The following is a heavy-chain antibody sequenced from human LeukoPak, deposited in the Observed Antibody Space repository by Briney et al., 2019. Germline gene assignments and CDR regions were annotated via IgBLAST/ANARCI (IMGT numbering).Heavy chain of an antibody. CDR2: ISSSSSYI. V-gene: IGHV3-21*01. CDR1: GFTFNTYT. J-gene: IGHJ3*02. CDR3: ARDVLPYSGNYSATLGAGAFDI. Sequence: GGSLRLSCAASGFTFNTYTMNWVRQAPGKGLEWVSSISSSSSYIYYADSVKGRFTISRDNAKNSLYLQMNSLRAEDTAVYYCARDVLPYSGNYSATLGAGAFDIWGQGTMVTVSS. D-gene: IGHD1-26*01.